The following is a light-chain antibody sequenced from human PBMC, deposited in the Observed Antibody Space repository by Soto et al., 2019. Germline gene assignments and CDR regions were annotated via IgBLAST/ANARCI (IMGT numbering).Light chain of an antibody. CDR2: KAS. CDR3: QQYNNYGSWT. V-gene: IGKV1-5*03. CDR1: QSISGW. Sequence: DIQMTQSPPTLSASVGDRVTITCRASQSISGWLAWYQQKPGKAPKLLIYKASSLESGVPSRFSGSGSGTEFTLTISSLQPDDFATFYCQQYNNYGSWTFGQGTKVEIK. J-gene: IGKJ1*01.